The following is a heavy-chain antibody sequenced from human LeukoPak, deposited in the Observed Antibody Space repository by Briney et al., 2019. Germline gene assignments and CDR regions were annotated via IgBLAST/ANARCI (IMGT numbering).Heavy chain of an antibody. CDR2: IYYSGST. J-gene: IGHJ5*02. CDR3: AGIVGATGSDWFDP. CDR1: GGSISSSSYY. D-gene: IGHD1-26*01. V-gene: IGHV4-39*01. Sequence: SETLSLTCTVSGGSISSSSYYWGWIRQPPGKGPEWIGSIYYSGSTYYNPSLKSRVTISVDTSKNQFSLKLSSVTAADAAVYYCAGIVGATGSDWFDPWGQGTLVTVSS.